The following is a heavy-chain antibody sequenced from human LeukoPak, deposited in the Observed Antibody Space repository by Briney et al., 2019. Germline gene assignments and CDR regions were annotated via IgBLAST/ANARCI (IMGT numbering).Heavy chain of an antibody. J-gene: IGHJ4*02. V-gene: IGHV4-59*01. D-gene: IGHD3-22*01. CDR3: ARNLYYYDSPYFDY. Sequence: SSQTLSLTCTVSGGSISSYFWSWIRQPPGKGLEWIGYIYYTGSTNYNPSLKSRVTISVDTSKNQFSLKLSSVTAADTAVYYCARNLYYYDSPYFDYWGQGTLVTVSS. CDR1: GGSISSYF. CDR2: IYYTGST.